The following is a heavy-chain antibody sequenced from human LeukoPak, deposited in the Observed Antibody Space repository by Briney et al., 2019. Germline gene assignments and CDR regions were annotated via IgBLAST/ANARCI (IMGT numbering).Heavy chain of an antibody. D-gene: IGHD3-16*01. Sequence: ASVKVSCKASGYTFTRYYMHWVRQAPGQGLEWMGIINPSGGSTSYAQKFQGRVTMTKDTSTSTVYMELSSLRSEDTAVYYCARDLIMITFGGGLDYWGQGTLVTVSS. V-gene: IGHV1-46*03. J-gene: IGHJ4*02. CDR3: ARDLIMITFGGGLDY. CDR2: INPSGGST. CDR1: GYTFTRYY.